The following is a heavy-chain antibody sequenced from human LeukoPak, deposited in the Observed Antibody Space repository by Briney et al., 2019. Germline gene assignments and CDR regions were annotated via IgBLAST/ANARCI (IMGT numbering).Heavy chain of an antibody. CDR3: AGDRATSYFDY. Sequence: GGSLRLSCAASGFTFSSYDMHWVRQAPGKGLEWVAFIWYDGSNKYYTDSVKGRFTISRDNSKNTLYLQMNSLRAEDTAVYYCAGDRATSYFDYWGQGALVTISS. D-gene: IGHD1-26*01. J-gene: IGHJ4*02. CDR1: GFTFSSYD. CDR2: IWYDGSNK. V-gene: IGHV3-33*08.